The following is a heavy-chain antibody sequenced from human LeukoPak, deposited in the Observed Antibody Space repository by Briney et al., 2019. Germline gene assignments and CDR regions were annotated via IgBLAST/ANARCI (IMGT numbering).Heavy chain of an antibody. CDR1: GFTFGDYA. CDR3: TSGYSSSWYPDY. V-gene: IGHV3-49*04. J-gene: IGHJ4*02. Sequence: GGSLRLSCTASGFTFGDYAMNWVRQAPGKRLEWVGFSRSKPYGGTTEYAASVKGRFTISRDDSKSIAYLQMNSLKTEDTAVYYCTSGYSSSWYPDYWGQGTLVTVSS. CDR2: SRSKPYGGTT. D-gene: IGHD6-13*01.